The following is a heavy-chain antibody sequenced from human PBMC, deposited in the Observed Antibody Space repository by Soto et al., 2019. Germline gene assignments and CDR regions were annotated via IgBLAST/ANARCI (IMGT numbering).Heavy chain of an antibody. Sequence: SETLSLTCTVSGGSISSYYLSWLRQPPGQGLEWIGYIYYSGSTNYNPSLKSRLTISVDTSKDQFSLRLSSVTAADTAVYYCARGVLLWFGETPLYYFDYWGQGTLVTVSS. CDR2: IYYSGST. CDR1: GGSISSYY. D-gene: IGHD3-10*01. CDR3: ARGVLLWFGETPLYYFDY. V-gene: IGHV4-59*01. J-gene: IGHJ4*02.